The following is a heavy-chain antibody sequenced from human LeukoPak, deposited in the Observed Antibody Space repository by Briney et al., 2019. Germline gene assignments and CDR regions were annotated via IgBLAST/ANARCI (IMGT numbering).Heavy chain of an antibody. CDR3: AKDLRVAVGRGYFEY. D-gene: IGHD6-19*01. J-gene: IGHJ4*02. CDR1: GFTFSSYG. V-gene: IGHV3-30*02. CDR2: IRYDGSNK. Sequence: GGSLRLSCAASGFTFSSYGMHWVRQAPGKGLEWVAFIRYDGSNKYYADPVKGRFTISRDNSKSTLDLQMNSLRAEDTAVYYCAKDLRVAVGRGYFEYWGQGTLVTVSS.